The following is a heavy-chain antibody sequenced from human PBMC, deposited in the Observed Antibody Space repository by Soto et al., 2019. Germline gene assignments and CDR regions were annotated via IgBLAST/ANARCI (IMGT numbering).Heavy chain of an antibody. D-gene: IGHD3-10*01. V-gene: IGHV3-30*18. CDR3: AKVSSEVRGLRDRYYYHNGDV. CDR1: GLIFSNYG. J-gene: IGHJ6*02. Sequence: QVQLVESGGGVVQPGRSLRLSCAASGLIFSNYGMHWVRQAPGKGLEWVAVISYDGSNKYYTDSVKGRFTISRDNSKNTLYLQMSSLRPEDTGVYYCAKVSSEVRGLRDRYYYHNGDVWGQGTTVTASS. CDR2: ISYDGSNK.